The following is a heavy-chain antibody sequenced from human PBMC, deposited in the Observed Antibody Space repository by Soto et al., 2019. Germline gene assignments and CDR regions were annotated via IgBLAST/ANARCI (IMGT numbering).Heavy chain of an antibody. CDR3: ARGDSNYAQHDY. D-gene: IGHD4-4*01. J-gene: IGHJ4*02. V-gene: IGHV4-30-2*01. CDR1: GGSISSGGYS. CDR2: IYHSGST. Sequence: QLQLQESGSGLVKPSQTLSLTCAVSGGSISSGGYSWSWIRQPPGKGLEWIGYIYHSGSTYYNPALNSRVTISVDRSKNQFSLKLSSVTAADTAVYYSARGDSNYAQHDYWGQRTLVTVSS.